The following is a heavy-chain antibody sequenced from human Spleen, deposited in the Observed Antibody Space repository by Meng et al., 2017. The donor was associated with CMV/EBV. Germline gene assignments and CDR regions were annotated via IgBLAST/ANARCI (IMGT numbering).Heavy chain of an antibody. J-gene: IGHJ4*02. V-gene: IGHV1-18*01. D-gene: IGHD4-17*01. Sequence: ASVKVSCKASGYTFTSYGVSWVRQAPGQGLEWMGWISGYNGNTNYAQKFQGRVTITADEDESTTTAYMELSSLTSEDTAVYYCARGDADYAGLPDNWGQGTLVTVSS. CDR3: ARGDADYAGLPDN. CDR1: GYTFTSYG. CDR2: ISGYNGNT.